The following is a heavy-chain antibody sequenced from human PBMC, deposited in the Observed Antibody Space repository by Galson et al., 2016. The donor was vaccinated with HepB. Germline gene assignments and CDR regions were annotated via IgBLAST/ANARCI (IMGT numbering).Heavy chain of an antibody. CDR3: ARDLVEFCSGSSCQRGGMDV. CDR2: ITPDGSRL. V-gene: IGHV3-74*03. J-gene: IGHJ6*02. D-gene: IGHD2-15*01. CDR1: GFTFSSYW. Sequence: SLRLSCAASGFTFSSYWMHWVRQAPGKGLVSVSRITPDGSRLPSVDSVKGRFTSSRDNAKNTLFRQMNSLRAEDTAVYYCARDLVEFCSGSSCQRGGMDVWGQGTTVTVSS.